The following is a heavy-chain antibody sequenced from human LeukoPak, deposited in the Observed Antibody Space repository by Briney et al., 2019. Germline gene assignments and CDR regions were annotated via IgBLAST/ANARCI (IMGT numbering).Heavy chain of an antibody. CDR2: INHSGST. CDR1: GGSFSGYY. D-gene: IGHD6-13*01. J-gene: IGHJ5*02. V-gene: IGHV4-34*01. Sequence: SETLSLTCAVYGGSFSGYYWSWIRQPPGKGLEWIGEINHSGSTNYNPSLKSRVTISVDTSKNQFSLKLSSVTAADTAVYYCARESRRWFDPWGQGTLVTVSS. CDR3: ARESRRWFDP.